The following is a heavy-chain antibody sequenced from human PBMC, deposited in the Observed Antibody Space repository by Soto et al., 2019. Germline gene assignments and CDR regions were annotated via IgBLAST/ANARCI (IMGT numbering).Heavy chain of an antibody. Sequence: SETLARTCTVFGGSISSSSYYWGRIRQPPGKGLEWIGSIYYSGSTYYNPSLKSRVTISVDTSKNQFSLKLSSVTAADTAVYYCAKGDGDYSFYYYYGMDVWGQGTTVTVSS. D-gene: IGHD4-17*01. CDR3: AKGDGDYSFYYYYGMDV. J-gene: IGHJ6*02. CDR2: IYYSGST. V-gene: IGHV4-39*01. CDR1: GGSISSSSYY.